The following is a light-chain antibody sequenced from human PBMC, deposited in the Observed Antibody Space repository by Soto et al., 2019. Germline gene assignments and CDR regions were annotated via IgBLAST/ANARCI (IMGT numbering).Light chain of an antibody. CDR3: QQYESTPPT. V-gene: IGKV4-1*01. J-gene: IGKJ2*01. Sequence: DIVMTQSPDSLAVSLGERANINCKSSQSVLYSSNNKNYLAWYQQRPGQPPKLLIYWASTRESGVPDRFSGSGSGTDFTLTITSLQAEEVAVYYCQQYESTPPTFGQGTKLEIK. CDR2: WAS. CDR1: QSVLYSSNNKNY.